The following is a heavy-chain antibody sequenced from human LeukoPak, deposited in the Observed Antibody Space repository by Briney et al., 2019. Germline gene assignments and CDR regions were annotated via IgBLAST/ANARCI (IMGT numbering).Heavy chain of an antibody. D-gene: IGHD1-26*01. J-gene: IGHJ3*02. CDR1: GFTFSNYA. CDR3: ARRGATRVAFDI. CDR2: ISTSGSTI. Sequence: PGGSLRLSCAASGFTFSNYAISWVRQAPGKGLEWVSSISTSGSTIYYADSVKGRFTISRDNAKNTLYLQMNSLRAEDTAVYYCARRGATRVAFDIWGQGTMVTVSS. V-gene: IGHV3-48*04.